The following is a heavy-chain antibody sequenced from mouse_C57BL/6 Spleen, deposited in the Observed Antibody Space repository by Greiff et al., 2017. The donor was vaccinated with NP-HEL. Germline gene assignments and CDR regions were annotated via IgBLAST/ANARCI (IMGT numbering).Heavy chain of an antibody. J-gene: IGHJ1*01. Sequence: QVQLQQSGPELVKPGASVKISCKASGYAFSSSWMNWVKQRPGKGLEWIGRIYPGDGDTNYNGKFKGKATLTADKSSSTAYMQLSSLTSEDSAISFCTREGHFGYFDVWGAGTPVTVSS. CDR2: IYPGDGDT. D-gene: IGHD3-3*01. V-gene: IGHV1-82*01. CDR3: TREGHFGYFDV. CDR1: GYAFSSSW.